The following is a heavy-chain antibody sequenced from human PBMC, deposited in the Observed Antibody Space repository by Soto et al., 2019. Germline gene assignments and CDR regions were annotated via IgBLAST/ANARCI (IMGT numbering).Heavy chain of an antibody. CDR2: IIPIFGTA. D-gene: IGHD5-12*01. Sequence: SVKVSCKASGGTFSSYAISWVRQAPGQGLEWMGGIIPIFGTANYAQKFQGRVTITADESTSTAYMELSSLRSEDTAVYYCARDDGYKRRAHFDYWGKGTLVTVSS. J-gene: IGHJ4*02. V-gene: IGHV1-69*13. CDR1: GGTFSSYA. CDR3: ARDDGYKRRAHFDY.